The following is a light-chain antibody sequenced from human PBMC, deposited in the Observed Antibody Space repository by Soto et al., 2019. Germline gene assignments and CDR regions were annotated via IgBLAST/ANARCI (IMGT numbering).Light chain of an antibody. J-gene: IGKJ1*01. Sequence: DIQMTQSPSSLSASVADRVTITCRASQSISIRLDWYQQQPGRAPKLLIYDASSLESGVPSRFSGSGSGTEFTLTISSLQPDDFATYYCQQYNCTPNTFGQGTKVDIK. CDR2: DAS. CDR1: QSISIR. CDR3: QQYNCTPNT. V-gene: IGKV1-5*01.